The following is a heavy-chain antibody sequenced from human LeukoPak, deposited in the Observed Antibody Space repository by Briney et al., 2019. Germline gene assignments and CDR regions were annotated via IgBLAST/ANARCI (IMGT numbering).Heavy chain of an antibody. CDR2: ISAYNGNT. J-gene: IGHJ4*02. Sequence: ASVKVSCKASGYTFTSYGISWVRKAPGQGLEWMGWISAYNGNTNYAQKLQGSVTMTTDTSTSKAYMELRSLRSDDTAVYYCASTCARSSTSCPFDYWGQGTLVTVSS. CDR3: ASTCARSSTSCPFDY. CDR1: GYTFTSYG. V-gene: IGHV1-18*01. D-gene: IGHD2-2*01.